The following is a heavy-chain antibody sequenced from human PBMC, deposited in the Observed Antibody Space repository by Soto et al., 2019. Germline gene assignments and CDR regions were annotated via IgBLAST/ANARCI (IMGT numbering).Heavy chain of an antibody. CDR3: ARVLPENWFDP. CDR2: IYYSGST. D-gene: IGHD2-2*01. Sequence: SETLSLTCTVSGGSISSGDYYWSWIRQPPGKGLEWIGYIYYSGSTYYNPSLKSRVTTSVDTSKNQFSLKLSSVTAADTAVYYCARVLPENWFDPWGQGTLVTVSS. CDR1: GGSISSGDYY. J-gene: IGHJ5*02. V-gene: IGHV4-30-4*01.